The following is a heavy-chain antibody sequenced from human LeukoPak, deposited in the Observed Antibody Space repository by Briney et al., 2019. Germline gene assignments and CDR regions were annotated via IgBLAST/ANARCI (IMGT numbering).Heavy chain of an antibody. CDR1: GFTFGDYA. CDR3: TRDRGAYNLYDY. Sequence: GGSLRLSCSASGFTFGDYAMSWIRQAPGKGLEWVGFIRSKAYGETADYAASVKGRFTISRDDSKAIAYLQMNSLKTEDTAVYHCTRDRGAYNLYDYWGQGTLVTVSS. CDR2: IRSKAYGETA. D-gene: IGHD1-1*01. V-gene: IGHV3-49*03. J-gene: IGHJ4*02.